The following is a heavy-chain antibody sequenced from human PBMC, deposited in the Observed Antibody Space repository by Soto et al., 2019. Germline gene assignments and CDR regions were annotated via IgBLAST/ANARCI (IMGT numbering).Heavy chain of an antibody. CDR2: INAGNGNT. J-gene: IGHJ5*02. CDR1: GYTFTSYA. V-gene: IGHV1-3*01. D-gene: IGHD3-9*01. CDR3: ARDRSRLRYFDWSPHRWFDT. Sequence: ASVKVSCKASGYTFTSYAMHWVRQAPGQRLEWMGWINAGNGNTKYPQKFQGRVTITRDTSASTAYMELSSLRSEDTAVYYCARDRSRLRYFDWSPHRWFDTWGQGTLVTVSS.